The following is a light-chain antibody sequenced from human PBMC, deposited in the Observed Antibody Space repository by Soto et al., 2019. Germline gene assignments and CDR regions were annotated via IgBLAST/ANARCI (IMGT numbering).Light chain of an antibody. Sequence: EIVLTQSPGTLSLSPGERATLSCRASQSVAGSYLAWYQQKPGQAPRLLIYGASNRATGIPDRFSGSGSGTDFTLTISSLEPEDFAVYYCQQRSNWPPFTFGQGTRLEIK. V-gene: IGKV3-11*01. CDR3: QQRSNWPPFT. J-gene: IGKJ5*01. CDR1: QSVAGSY. CDR2: GAS.